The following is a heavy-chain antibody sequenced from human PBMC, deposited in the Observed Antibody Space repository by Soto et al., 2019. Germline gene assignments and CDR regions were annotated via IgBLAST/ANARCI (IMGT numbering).Heavy chain of an antibody. CDR1: GFTFDDYA. CDR2: ISWNSGSI. CDR3: AKESRTMGYYYGMDV. D-gene: IGHD3-10*01. Sequence: EVQLVESGGGLVQPGRSLRLSCAASGFTFDDYAMHWVRQAPGKGLEWVSGISWNSGSIGYADSVKGRFTISRDNAKNSLYLQMNSLRAEDTALYDCAKESRTMGYYYGMDVWGQGTTVTVSS. J-gene: IGHJ6*02. V-gene: IGHV3-9*01.